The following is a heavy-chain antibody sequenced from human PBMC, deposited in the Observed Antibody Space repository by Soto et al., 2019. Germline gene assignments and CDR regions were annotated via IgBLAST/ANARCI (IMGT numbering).Heavy chain of an antibody. V-gene: IGHV4-39*01. CDR3: ARQSSGWYNWFDP. D-gene: IGHD6-19*01. CDR2: IYYSGSI. Sequence: SETLSLTCSVSGGSISSSSYYWGWIRQPPGKGLEWIGSIYYSGSIYYNTSLKSRVTISVDTSKNQFSLKLSSVTAAETAVYYCARQSSGWYNWFDPWGQGTLVTVSS. CDR1: GGSISSSSYY. J-gene: IGHJ5*02.